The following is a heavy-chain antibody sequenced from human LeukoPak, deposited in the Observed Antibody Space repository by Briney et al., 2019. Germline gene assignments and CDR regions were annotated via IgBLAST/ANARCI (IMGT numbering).Heavy chain of an antibody. CDR3: ARVHYYDSSGTTGFDY. CDR1: GGSISSGDYY. CDR2: IYYSGST. Sequence: PSETLSLTCTVSGGSISSGDYYWSWIRQPPGKGLEWIGYIYYSGSTYYNPSLKSRVTISVDTSKNQFSLKLSSVTAADTAVYYCARVHYYDSSGTTGFDYWGQGTLVTVSS. D-gene: IGHD3-22*01. V-gene: IGHV4-30-4*01. J-gene: IGHJ4*02.